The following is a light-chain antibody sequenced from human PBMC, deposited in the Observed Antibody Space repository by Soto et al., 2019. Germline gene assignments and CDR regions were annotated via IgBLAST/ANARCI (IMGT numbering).Light chain of an antibody. V-gene: IGKV3-20*01. Sequence: EIVLTQSPGTLSLSPGERATLSCRASQSVSSSYLGWYQQKPGQAPRLLIYGASSRATGIPDRFSGSGSGTDFTLTISRLEPEDFATYYCQQLNTYPVTFGGGTKVDVK. CDR3: QQLNTYPVT. CDR1: QSVSSSY. CDR2: GAS. J-gene: IGKJ4*01.